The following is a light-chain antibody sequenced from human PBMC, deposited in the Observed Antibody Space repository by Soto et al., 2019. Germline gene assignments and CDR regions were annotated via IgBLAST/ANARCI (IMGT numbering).Light chain of an antibody. V-gene: IGLV2-14*01. CDR3: SSYTSNSTHVV. CDR1: SSDVGGYNY. CDR2: EVS. Sequence: QSALTQPASVSGSPGQSITISCTRTSSDVGGYNYVSWYQQHPGKAPKLMIYEVSNRPSGVSNRFSGSKSGNTASLTISGLQAEDEADYYCSSYTSNSTHVVFGGGTKVTVL. J-gene: IGLJ2*01.